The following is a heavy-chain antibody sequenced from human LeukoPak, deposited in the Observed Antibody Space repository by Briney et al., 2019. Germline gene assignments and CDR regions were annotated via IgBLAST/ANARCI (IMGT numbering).Heavy chain of an antibody. CDR3: ARIRNYYGSGSYYVLSYKGYFDY. V-gene: IGHV4-34*01. D-gene: IGHD3-10*01. J-gene: IGHJ4*02. CDR2: INHSGST. CDR1: GGSFSGYY. Sequence: SETLSLTCAVYGGSFSGYYWSWIRQPPGKGLEWIGEINHSGSTNYNPSLKSRVTISVDTSKNQFSLKLSSVTAADTAVYYCARIRNYYGSGSYYVLSYKGYFDYWGQGTLVTVSS.